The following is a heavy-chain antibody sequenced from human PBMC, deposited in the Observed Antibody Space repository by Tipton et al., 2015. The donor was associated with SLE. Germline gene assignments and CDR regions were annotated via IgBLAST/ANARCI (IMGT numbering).Heavy chain of an antibody. Sequence: SLRLSCAASGFSFRSYWMSWVRQAPGKGPEWVANIKQDGSVRYSVDSVKGRFTISRDNAKNALDLQMNSLRAEDTAVYYCAKGDRRSGYQSWGQGTLVTVSS. V-gene: IGHV3-7*03. CDR2: IKQDGSVR. CDR3: AKGDRRSGYQS. D-gene: IGHD3-22*01. CDR1: GFSFRSYW. J-gene: IGHJ5*02.